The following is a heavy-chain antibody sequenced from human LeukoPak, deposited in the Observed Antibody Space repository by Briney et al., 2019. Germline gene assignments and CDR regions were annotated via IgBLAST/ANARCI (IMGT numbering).Heavy chain of an antibody. CDR3: ARDAIASAGKAPLY. V-gene: IGHV1-18*01. D-gene: IGHD6-13*01. CDR1: GYTFSSYG. CDR2: ISAYNGNT. J-gene: IGHJ4*02. Sequence: ASVKVSYKASGYTFSSYGISWVQQAPGQGLEWMGWISAYNGNTNYAPKLQGRVTLTTDTSTSTAYMELRSVRSDDTAVYFCARDAIASAGKAPLYWGQGTLVTVSS.